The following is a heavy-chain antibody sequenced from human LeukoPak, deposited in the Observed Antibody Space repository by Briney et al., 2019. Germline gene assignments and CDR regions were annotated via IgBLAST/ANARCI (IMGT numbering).Heavy chain of an antibody. Sequence: GGSLRLSCAASGFTFSSYGMHWVRQAPGKGLEWVAFIRYDGSNKYYADSVKGRFTISRDNSKNTLYLQMNSLRAEDTAVYYCARVGSSGWRFQHWGQGTLVTVSS. D-gene: IGHD6-19*01. CDR2: IRYDGSNK. CDR1: GFTFSSYG. CDR3: ARVGSSGWRFQH. J-gene: IGHJ1*01. V-gene: IGHV3-30*02.